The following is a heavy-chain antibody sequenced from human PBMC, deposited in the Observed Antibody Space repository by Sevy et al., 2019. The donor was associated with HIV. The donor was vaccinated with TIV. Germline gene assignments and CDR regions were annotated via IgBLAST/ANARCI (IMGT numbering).Heavy chain of an antibody. J-gene: IGHJ6*02. CDR2: IWYDGSNK. CDR3: ARDHLPATSLYGIDI. Sequence: GGSLRLSCAASGFTFSSYGMHWVRQAPGKGLEWVAVIWYDGSNKYYADSVKGRFTISRDNSKNTLYLQMNSLRAEDTAVYYCARDHLPATSLYGIDIWGHETTVTASS. V-gene: IGHV3-33*01. D-gene: IGHD2-2*01. CDR1: GFTFSSYG.